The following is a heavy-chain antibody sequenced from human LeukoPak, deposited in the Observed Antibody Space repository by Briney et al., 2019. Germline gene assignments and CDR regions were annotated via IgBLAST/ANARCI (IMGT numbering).Heavy chain of an antibody. CDR3: ARRPPPSYYYYMDV. Sequence: SETLSLTCTVSSGSISSSSYYWGWIRQPPGKGLEWIGIINHSGRTYYKPSLKSRITISVDTSDNQFSLKLSSVTAADTAVYYCARRPPPSYYYYMDVWGKGTTVTISS. CDR1: SGSISSSSYY. CDR2: INHSGRT. J-gene: IGHJ6*03. V-gene: IGHV4-39*01.